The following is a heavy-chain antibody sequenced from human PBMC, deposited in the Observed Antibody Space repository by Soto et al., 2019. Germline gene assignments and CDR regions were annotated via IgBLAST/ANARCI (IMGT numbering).Heavy chain of an antibody. V-gene: IGHV4-39*07. D-gene: IGHD3-16*01. CDR3: ARLKSLGVYFDY. CDR2: IYYSGST. CDR1: GGSISSRGYY. J-gene: IGHJ4*02. Sequence: SETLSLTCTVSGGSISSRGYYWGWIRQPPGKGLEWIGTIYYSGSTYYNPSLKSRVTISVDTSKNQFSLKLSSVTAADTAVYYCARLKSLGVYFDYWGQGTLVTVSS.